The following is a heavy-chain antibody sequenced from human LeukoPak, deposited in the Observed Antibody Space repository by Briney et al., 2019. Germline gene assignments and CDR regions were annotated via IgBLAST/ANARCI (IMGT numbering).Heavy chain of an antibody. Sequence: GESLRISCKGSGYSFTSYWISWVRQMPGKALEWMGRIDPSDSYTNYSPSFQGHVTISADKSISPAYLQWSSLKASDTAMYYCARQSTRGMVDTDFDYWGQGTLVTVSS. CDR3: ARQSTRGMVDTDFDY. CDR2: IDPSDSYT. J-gene: IGHJ4*02. D-gene: IGHD5-18*01. CDR1: GYSFTSYW. V-gene: IGHV5-10-1*01.